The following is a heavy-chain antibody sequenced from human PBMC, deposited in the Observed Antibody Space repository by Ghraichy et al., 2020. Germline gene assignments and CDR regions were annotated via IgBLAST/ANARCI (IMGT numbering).Heavy chain of an antibody. CDR2: ISGSGGST. V-gene: IGHV3-23*01. CDR1: GFTFSSYA. CDR3: AKSYYDFWSGYYFFDY. J-gene: IGHJ4*02. D-gene: IGHD3-3*01. Sequence: GGSLRLSCAASGFTFSSYAMSWVRQAPGKGLEWVSAISGSGGSTYYADSVKGRFTISRDNSKNTLYLQMNSLRAEDTAVYYCAKSYYDFWSGYYFFDYWGQGPLVTVSS.